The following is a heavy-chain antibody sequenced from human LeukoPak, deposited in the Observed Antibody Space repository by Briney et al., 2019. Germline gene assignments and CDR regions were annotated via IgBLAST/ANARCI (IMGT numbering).Heavy chain of an antibody. CDR3: ARAYDSSVDY. D-gene: IGHD3-22*01. CDR1: GFTFSSYS. V-gene: IGHV3-21*01. Sequence: KPGGSLRVSCAASGFTFSSYSMNWVRQAPGKGLEWVSSISSSSSYIYYGDSVKGRFTISRDNAKNTLYLQMNSLRAEDTAVYYCARAYDSSVDYWGQGTLVTVSS. J-gene: IGHJ4*02. CDR2: ISSSSSYI.